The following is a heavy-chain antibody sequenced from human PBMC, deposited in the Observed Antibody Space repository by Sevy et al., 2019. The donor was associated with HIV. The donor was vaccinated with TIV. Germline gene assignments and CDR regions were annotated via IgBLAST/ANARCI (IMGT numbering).Heavy chain of an antibody. CDR3: ARGNYARDYYYYYYMDV. CDR2: IYYSRST. CDR1: GGSISSYY. D-gene: IGHD1-7*01. J-gene: IGHJ6*03. Sequence: SETLSLTCTVSGGSISSYYWSWIRQPPGKGLEWIGYIYYSRSTNYNPTLKSRVTISVDTSKNQFSLKLSSVTAADTAVYYCARGNYARDYYYYYYMDVWGKGTTVTVSS. V-gene: IGHV4-59*08.